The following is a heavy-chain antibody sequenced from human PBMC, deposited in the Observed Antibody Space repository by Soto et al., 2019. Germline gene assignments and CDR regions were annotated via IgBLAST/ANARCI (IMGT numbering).Heavy chain of an antibody. V-gene: IGHV4-59*03. CDR3: AAGVFSSGFSYNEIQWFDP. CDR1: SGSISSYY. J-gene: IGHJ5*02. CDR2: IYYTGTT. Sequence: QLQLQESGPGQVTPSETLSLTCTVSSGSISSYYWSWVRQSPGRGLEWIGHIYYTGTTNYNPSLKSRVSISIDTYKIQFSLKVTSVTAADTAVYYCAAGVFSSGFSYNEIQWFDPWGQGTLVTVS. D-gene: IGHD3-3*01.